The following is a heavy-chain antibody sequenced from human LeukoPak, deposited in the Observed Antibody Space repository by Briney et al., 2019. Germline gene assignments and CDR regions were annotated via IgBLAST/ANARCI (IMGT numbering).Heavy chain of an antibody. CDR2: FYYTGST. J-gene: IGHJ3*02. V-gene: IGHV4-39*01. CDR1: GGSISSTDYF. CDR3: ARYLNYAFDI. D-gene: IGHD1-7*01. Sequence: KPSQNLSLTWTVYGGSISSTDYFWGWIRQPPGKGKEWIGNFYYTGSTSYNPSLKSGVTISVDTSKEQFSLKLTSVTAADTAVYYCARYLNYAFDIWGQGTMVTVSS.